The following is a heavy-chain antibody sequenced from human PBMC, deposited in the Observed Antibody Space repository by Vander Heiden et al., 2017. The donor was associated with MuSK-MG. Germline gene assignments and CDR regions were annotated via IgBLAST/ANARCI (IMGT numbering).Heavy chain of an antibody. D-gene: IGHD4-17*01. V-gene: IGHV4-34*01. CDR1: GGSVRGYY. Sequence: QVQLQQWGAGLLTPSETLSLTCAVSGGSVRGYYWSWIRQPPGEGLEWIGEINHSGSTNYNPSLKSRVTISVDTSKNQFSLKLSSVTAADTAVYYCARGHTVTSYNWFDPWGQGTLVTVSS. CDR3: ARGHTVTSYNWFDP. J-gene: IGHJ5*02. CDR2: INHSGST.